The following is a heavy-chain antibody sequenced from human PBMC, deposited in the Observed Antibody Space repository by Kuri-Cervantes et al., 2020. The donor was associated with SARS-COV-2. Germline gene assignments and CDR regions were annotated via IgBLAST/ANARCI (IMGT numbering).Heavy chain of an antibody. CDR2: ISYDGSNK. Sequence: GGSLRLSCAASGFTFSDYYMSWIRQAPGKGLEWVAVISYDGSNKYYADSVKGRFTISRDNSKNTLYLQMNSLRAEDTAVYYCAKDAGDKGMDVWGQGTTVTVSS. CDR3: AKDAGDKGMDV. V-gene: IGHV3-30*18. CDR1: GFTFSDYY. J-gene: IGHJ6*02.